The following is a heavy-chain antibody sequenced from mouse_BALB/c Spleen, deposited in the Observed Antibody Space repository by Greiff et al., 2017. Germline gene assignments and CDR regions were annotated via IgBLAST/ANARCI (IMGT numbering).Heavy chain of an antibody. D-gene: IGHD1-1*01. CDR2: SRNKANDYTT. J-gene: IGHJ1*01. CDR3: ASGGRSWYFDV. Sequence: EVMLVESGGGLVQPGGSLRLSCATSGFTFSDFYMEWVRQPPGKRLEWIAASRNKANDYTTEYSASVKGRFIVSRDTSQSLLYLQMNALRAEDTAIYYCASGGRSWYFDVWGAGTTVTVSS. V-gene: IGHV7-1*02. CDR1: GFTFSDFY.